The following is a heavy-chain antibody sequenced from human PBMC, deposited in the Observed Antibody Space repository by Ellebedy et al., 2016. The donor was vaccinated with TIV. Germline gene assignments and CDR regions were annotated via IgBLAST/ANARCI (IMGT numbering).Heavy chain of an antibody. CDR3: ARDRVDHLWSGYSLHNWFHP. J-gene: IGHJ5*02. V-gene: IGHV1-18*04. CDR1: GYTFTSYG. D-gene: IGHD3-3*02. Sequence: ASVKVSCKTSGYTFTSYGISWVRQAPGQGLEWMGWISADNGNTNYAQKVQDRVAMSTDTSTSTAYMELRSLRSDDTAVYYCARDRVDHLWSGYSLHNWFHPWGQGTLVTVSS. CDR2: ISADNGNT.